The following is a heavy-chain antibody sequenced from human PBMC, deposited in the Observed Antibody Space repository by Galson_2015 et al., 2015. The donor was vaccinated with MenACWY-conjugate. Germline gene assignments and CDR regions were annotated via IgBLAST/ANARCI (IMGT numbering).Heavy chain of an antibody. J-gene: IGHJ4*02. CDR1: GFIFSSYS. D-gene: IGHD4-17*01. V-gene: IGHV3-21*01. CDR3: ARGIGDYVDGSGDC. CDR2: IDSSGSDI. Sequence: SLRLSCAASGFIFSSYSMNWVRQAPGIGLEWVSSIDSSGSDIYYGDSVKGRFTISRDNAKNSVFLQMNSLRAEDTAVYYCARGIGDYVDGSGDCWGQGTLVTVSS.